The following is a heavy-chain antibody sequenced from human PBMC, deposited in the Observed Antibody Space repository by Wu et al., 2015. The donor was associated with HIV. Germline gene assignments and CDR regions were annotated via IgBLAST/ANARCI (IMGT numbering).Heavy chain of an antibody. Sequence: QVQLVQSGAEVKKPGSSVKVSCKASGGTFSSYAISWVRQAPGQGLEWMGWINPKNGGTDYARGFQGRLTMTRDMSSSTVYVELKRLTSEDTAMYFCARSHKWLQLRYPVNFDYWGQGT. CDR2: INPKNGGT. CDR3: ARSHKWLQLRYPVNFDY. J-gene: IGHJ4*02. CDR1: GGTFSSYA. V-gene: IGHV1-2*02. D-gene: IGHD5-12*01.